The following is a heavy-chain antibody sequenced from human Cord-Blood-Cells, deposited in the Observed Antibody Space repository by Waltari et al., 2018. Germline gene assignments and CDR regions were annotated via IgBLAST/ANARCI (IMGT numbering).Heavy chain of an antibody. D-gene: IGHD1-20*01. CDR3: ARSPMRNNWNDVEDY. CDR2: IIPIFGTA. J-gene: IGHJ4*02. Sequence: QVQLVQSGAEVKKPGSSVKVSCKASGGTFSSYAISWVRQAPGQGLEWMGGIIPIFGTANYAQKFQGRVTIAADESPSTAYMELCSLRSEDTAVYYCARSPMRNNWNDVEDYWGQGTLVTVSS. CDR1: GGTFSSYA. V-gene: IGHV1-69*01.